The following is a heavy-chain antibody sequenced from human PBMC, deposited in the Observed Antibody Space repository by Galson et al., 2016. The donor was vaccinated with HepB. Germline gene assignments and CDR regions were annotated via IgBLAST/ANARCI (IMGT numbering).Heavy chain of an antibody. V-gene: IGHV4-4*02. Sequence: TLSLTCAVYGDFVSSTFWWGWVRQSPGRGLEWIGEISRTGSTNYNPSLKNRVSISVDKSKKEVSLNLTSVTAADSAVYYCARVACSTGNCYYYGLDILGQGTTVIVSS. CDR3: ARVACSTGNCYYYGLDI. D-gene: IGHD6-19*01. CDR1: GDFVSSTFW. J-gene: IGHJ6*02. CDR2: ISRTGST.